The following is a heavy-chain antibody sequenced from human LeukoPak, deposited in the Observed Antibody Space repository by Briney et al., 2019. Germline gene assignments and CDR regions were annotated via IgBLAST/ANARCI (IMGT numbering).Heavy chain of an antibody. J-gene: IGHJ4*02. CDR3: AKALYSSGWYGGGDY. CDR1: GFTFSSYW. CDR2: VSGSDDSA. V-gene: IGHV3-23*01. Sequence: GGSLRLSCAASGFTFSSYWMSWVRQAPGKGLEWVSGVSGSDDSAYYADSVKGRFTISRDNSKNTLDLQMNSLRDEGTAVYYCAKALYSSGWYGGGDYWGQGTEVTVSS. D-gene: IGHD6-19*01.